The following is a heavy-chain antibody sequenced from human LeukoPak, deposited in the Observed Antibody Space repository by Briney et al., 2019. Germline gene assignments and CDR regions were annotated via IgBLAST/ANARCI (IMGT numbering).Heavy chain of an antibody. CDR1: GYSFTSYW. J-gene: IGHJ4*02. V-gene: IGHV5-51*01. Sequence: GESLKISCKGSGYSFTSYWIGWVRQMPGKGLEWMGIIYPGDSDTRYSPSFQGQVTTSADKSISTAYPQWSGLKASDTAMYYCARQSTYDSGSYDFDYWGQGTLVTVSS. D-gene: IGHD3-10*01. CDR3: ARQSTYDSGSYDFDY. CDR2: IYPGDSDT.